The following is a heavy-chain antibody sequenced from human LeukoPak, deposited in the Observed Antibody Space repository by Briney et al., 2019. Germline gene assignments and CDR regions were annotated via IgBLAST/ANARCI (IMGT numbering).Heavy chain of an antibody. D-gene: IGHD3-10*01. Sequence: PGGSLRLSCAASGFTFSSYGMNWVRQAPGKGLEWVSYISSSTSTIYYEDSVKGRFTISRDNAKNSLYLQMNSLRAEDTAVYYCARGPRGSGSLGIDYWGQGTLVTVSS. CDR1: GFTFSSYG. V-gene: IGHV3-48*04. CDR3: ARGPRGSGSLGIDY. CDR2: ISSSTSTI. J-gene: IGHJ4*02.